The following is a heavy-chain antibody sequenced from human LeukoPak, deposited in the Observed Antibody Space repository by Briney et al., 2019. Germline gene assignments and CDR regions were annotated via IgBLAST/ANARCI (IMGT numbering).Heavy chain of an antibody. CDR3: ARGRGSSSGWYSDY. J-gene: IGHJ4*02. CDR2: ISSSGSTI. CDR1: GFTFSSYE. V-gene: IGHV3-48*03. D-gene: IGHD6-19*01. Sequence: QTGGSLRLSCAASGFTFSSYEMNWVRQAPGKGLEWVSYISSSGSTIYYADSVKGRFTISRDNAKNSLYLQMNSLRAEDTAVYYCARGRGSSSGWYSDYWGQGTLVTVSS.